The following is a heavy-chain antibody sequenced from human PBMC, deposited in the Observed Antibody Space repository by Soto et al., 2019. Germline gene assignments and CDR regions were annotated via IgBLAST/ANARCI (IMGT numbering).Heavy chain of an antibody. D-gene: IGHD6-19*01. Sequence: QVQLVQSGAEVKKPGSSVKVSCKASGGTFSSYAISWVRQAPGQGLEWMGGIIPIFGTANYAQKFQGRVTITADKATSTAYMELSSLRSEDTAVYYCAREGIAVASGWYYFDYWGQGTLVTVSS. V-gene: IGHV1-69*06. CDR1: GGTFSSYA. CDR3: AREGIAVASGWYYFDY. J-gene: IGHJ4*02. CDR2: IIPIFGTA.